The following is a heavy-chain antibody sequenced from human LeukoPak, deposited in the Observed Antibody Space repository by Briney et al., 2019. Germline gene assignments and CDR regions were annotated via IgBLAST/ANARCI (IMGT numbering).Heavy chain of an antibody. CDR3: VRAPYFNGVGTSLDAFDT. V-gene: IGHV3-72*01. J-gene: IGHJ3*02. Sequence: GGSLRLSCAASGFSFNDDHMDWVRQAPGKGIEWVGRARTKAHGYTTRYAVSVEGRFTISRDDSKNSVYLQMDSLKTEDTALYHCVRAPYFNGVGTSLDAFDTWGERAMVTVSS. D-gene: IGHD2-8*01. CDR1: GFSFNDDH. CDR2: ARTKAHGYTT.